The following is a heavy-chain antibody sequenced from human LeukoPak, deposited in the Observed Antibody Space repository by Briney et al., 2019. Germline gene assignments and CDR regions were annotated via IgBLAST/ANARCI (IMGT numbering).Heavy chain of an antibody. CDR2: ISGSGDST. CDR1: GFTFSSYA. Sequence: GGSLRLSCAASGFTFSSYAMSWVRQAPGKGLEWVSAISGSGDSTYYADPVKSRFTISRDNSKNTLYLQMNSLRAEDTAVYYCAKGVVVVAAKYYFDYWGQGTLVTVSS. V-gene: IGHV3-23*01. J-gene: IGHJ4*02. D-gene: IGHD2-15*01. CDR3: AKGVVVVAAKYYFDY.